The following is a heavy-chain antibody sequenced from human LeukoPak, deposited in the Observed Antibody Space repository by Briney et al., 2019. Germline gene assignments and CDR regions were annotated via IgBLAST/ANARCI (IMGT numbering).Heavy chain of an antibody. CDR1: GGSISSSSYY. J-gene: IGHJ4*02. D-gene: IGHD6-13*01. CDR3: ARSSVGAAGTVHDY. Sequence: SETLSLTCTVSGGSISSSSYYWGWIRQPPGKGLEWIGSIYYSGSTYYNPSLKSRVTISVDTSKNQFSLKLSSVTAADTAVYYCARSSVGAAGTVHDYWGQGTLVTVSS. CDR2: IYYSGST. V-gene: IGHV4-39*07.